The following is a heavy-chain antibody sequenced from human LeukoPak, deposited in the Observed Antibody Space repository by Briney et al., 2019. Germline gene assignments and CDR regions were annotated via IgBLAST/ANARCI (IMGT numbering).Heavy chain of an antibody. CDR2: IIPIFGTA. CDR1: GGTFSSYA. J-gene: IGHJ6*03. CDR3: ARDGPGMGDYYMDV. Sequence: SVKVSCXASGGTFSSYAISWVRQAPGQGLEWMGGIIPIFGTANYAQKFQGRVTITTDESTSTAYMELSSLRSEDTAVYYCARDGPGMGDYYMDVWGKGTTVTVSS. V-gene: IGHV1-69*05. D-gene: IGHD1-26*01.